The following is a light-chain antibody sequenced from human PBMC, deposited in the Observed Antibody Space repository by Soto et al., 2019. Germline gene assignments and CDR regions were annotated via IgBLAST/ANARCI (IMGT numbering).Light chain of an antibody. CDR2: NAS. CDR1: QSISSW. CDR3: QQYNSYPWT. Sequence: EIQMTQSPSTLSASVGDRATITCRASQSISSWLAWYQQKPGKAPRLLIYNASTLASGVPSRFSGSGSGTEFTLTISSLQPDDFATYYCQQYNSYPWTFGQGTKADI. J-gene: IGKJ1*01. V-gene: IGKV1-5*03.